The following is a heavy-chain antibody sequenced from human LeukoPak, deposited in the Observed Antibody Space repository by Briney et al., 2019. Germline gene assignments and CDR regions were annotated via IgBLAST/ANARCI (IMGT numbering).Heavy chain of an antibody. CDR3: ASSLGYCSSTSCRNWFDP. CDR1: GGSISSGVYY. V-gene: IGHV4-30-4*08. J-gene: IGHJ5*02. CDR2: IYYSGST. D-gene: IGHD2-2*01. Sequence: PSQTLSLTCTVSGGSISSGVYYWSWIRQPPGKGLEWIGYIYYSGSTYYNPSLKSRVTISVDTSKNQVSLKLSYVTAADTAVYYCASSLGYCSSTSCRNWFDPWGQGTLVTVSS.